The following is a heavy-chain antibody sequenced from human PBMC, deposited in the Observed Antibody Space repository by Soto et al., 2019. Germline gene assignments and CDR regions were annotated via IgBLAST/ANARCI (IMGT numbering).Heavy chain of an antibody. V-gene: IGHV3-23*01. CDR1: GFTFSNYA. CDR2: ITYSGSGT. D-gene: IGHD2-21*02. Sequence: PGGSLRLSCAGSGFTFSNYAMSWVRQAPGSGLEWVSTITYSGSGTYYAASVKGRFTISRDKSKSTVYLQMNSLRAEDTAVYYCAKDISPYCGGDCYSPFGNSLDYWGQGTRVTVSS. J-gene: IGHJ4*02. CDR3: AKDISPYCGGDCYSPFGNSLDY.